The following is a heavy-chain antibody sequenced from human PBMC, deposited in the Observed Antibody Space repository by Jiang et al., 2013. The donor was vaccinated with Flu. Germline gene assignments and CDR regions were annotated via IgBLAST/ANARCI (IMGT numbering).Heavy chain of an antibody. CDR3: ARDRAWGGEDAFDI. CDR2: INPNSGGT. V-gene: IGHV1-2*04. CDR1: GYTFTGYY. J-gene: IGHJ3*02. D-gene: IGHD7-27*01. Sequence: SGAEVKKPGATVKISCKVSGYTFTGYYMHWVRQAPGQGLEWMGWINPNSGGTNYAQKFQGWVTMTRDTSISTAYMELSRLRSDDTAVYYCARDRAWGGEDAFDIWGQGTMVTVSS.